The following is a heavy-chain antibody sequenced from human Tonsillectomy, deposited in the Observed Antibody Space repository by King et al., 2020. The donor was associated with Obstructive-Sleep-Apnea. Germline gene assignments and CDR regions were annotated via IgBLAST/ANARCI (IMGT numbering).Heavy chain of an antibody. CDR1: GFTFSSYA. Sequence: VQLVESGGGVVQPGRSLRLSCAASGFTFSSYAMHWVRQAPGKGLEWVAVISYDGSNKYYADSVKGRFTISRDNSKNTLYLQMNSLRAEDTAVYYCARGAGKDNWNYFDYWGQGTLVTVSS. CDR2: ISYDGSNK. J-gene: IGHJ4*02. D-gene: IGHD1-20*01. CDR3: ARGAGKDNWNYFDY. V-gene: IGHV3-30*04.